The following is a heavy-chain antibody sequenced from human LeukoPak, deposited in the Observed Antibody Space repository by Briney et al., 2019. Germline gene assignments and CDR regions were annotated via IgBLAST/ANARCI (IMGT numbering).Heavy chain of an antibody. CDR2: ISSSGSTI. CDR1: GFTFSDYY. Sequence: GGSLRLSCAASGFTFSDYYISLIPQAPGKGREGVSYISSSGSTIYYADSVKGRFTISSDNAKNSLYLQMNSLRAEDTAVYYCARPRQQQWLGTVEYFQHWGQGTLVTVSS. J-gene: IGHJ1*01. CDR3: ARPRQQQWLGTVEYFQH. V-gene: IGHV3-11*01. D-gene: IGHD6-19*01.